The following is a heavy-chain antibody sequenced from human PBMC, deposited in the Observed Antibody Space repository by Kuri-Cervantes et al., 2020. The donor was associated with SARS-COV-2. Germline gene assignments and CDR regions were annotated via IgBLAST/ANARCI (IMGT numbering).Heavy chain of an antibody. CDR1: GGTFSSYA. V-gene: IGHV1-69*06. J-gene: IGHJ4*02. D-gene: IGHD3-22*01. Sequence: SVKVSCKASGGTFSSYAISWVRQAPGQGLEWMGGIIPIFGTANYAQKFQGRVTITADKSTSTAYMELSRLRSDDTAVYYCARAVPYYYDSSGYYDYWGQGTLVTVSS. CDR3: ARAVPYYYDSSGYYDY. CDR2: IIPIFGTA.